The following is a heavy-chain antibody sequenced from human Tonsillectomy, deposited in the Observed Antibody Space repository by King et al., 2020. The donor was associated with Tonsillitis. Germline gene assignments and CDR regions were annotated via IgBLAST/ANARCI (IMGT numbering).Heavy chain of an antibody. D-gene: IGHD4-17*01. CDR3: AKPSRTTGTTLFIGY. V-gene: IGHV3-23*04. Sequence: VQLVESGGGLVQPGGSLRLSCAASGFTFSSYAMNWVRQAPGKGLEWVSAISDSGGSTYYADSVKGRFTISRDNSKNTVYLQMKSLRAEDTAVYYCAKPSRTTGTTLFIGYWGQGTLVTVSS. CDR1: GFTFSSYA. CDR2: ISDSGGST. J-gene: IGHJ4*02.